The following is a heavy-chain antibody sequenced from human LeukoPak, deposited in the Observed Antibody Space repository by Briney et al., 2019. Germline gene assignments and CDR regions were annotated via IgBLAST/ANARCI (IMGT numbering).Heavy chain of an antibody. D-gene: IGHD3-9*01. CDR2: IKQDGSEK. CDR1: GFTFSSYW. J-gene: IGHJ4*02. CDR3: AREPHRYYDILTGYYITPYYFDY. Sequence: GGSLRLSCAASGFTFSSYWMSWVRQAPGKGLEWVANIKQDGSEKYYVDSVKGRFTISRDNAKNSLYLQMNSLRAEDTAVYYCAREPHRYYDILTGYYITPYYFDYWGQGTLVTVSS. V-gene: IGHV3-7*01.